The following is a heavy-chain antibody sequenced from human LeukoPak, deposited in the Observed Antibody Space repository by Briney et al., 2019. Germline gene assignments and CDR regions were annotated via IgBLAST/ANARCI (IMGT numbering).Heavy chain of an antibody. Sequence: GGSLRLSCAASGFTFSSYAMSWVRQAPGKGLEWVSAISGSGGSTYYADSVKGRFTTSRDNSKNTLYLQMNSLRAEDTAVYYCARGADILTGYGGLFDYWGQGTLVTVSS. D-gene: IGHD3-9*01. J-gene: IGHJ4*02. CDR3: ARGADILTGYGGLFDY. CDR1: GFTFSSYA. V-gene: IGHV3-23*01. CDR2: ISGSGGST.